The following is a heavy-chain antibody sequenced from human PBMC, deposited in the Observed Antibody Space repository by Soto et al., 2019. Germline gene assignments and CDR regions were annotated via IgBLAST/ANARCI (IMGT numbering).Heavy chain of an antibody. J-gene: IGHJ6*02. V-gene: IGHV1-58*01. Sequence: SVPVSCQASGFTFSPSSGPWVRQPRGQRPGWMGWIVGGSGNTNYAQNSQERVIITRDMSTSTVYMELSSLRSDDTAVYFCAARTSGPDAMDDWGQGPTVTVS. CDR2: IVGGSGNT. CDR1: GFTFSPSS. CDR3: AARTSGPDAMDD. D-gene: IGHD1-26*01.